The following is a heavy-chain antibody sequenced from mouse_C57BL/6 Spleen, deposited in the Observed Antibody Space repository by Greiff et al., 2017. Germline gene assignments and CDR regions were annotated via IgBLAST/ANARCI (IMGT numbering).Heavy chain of an antibody. CDR2: ISSGSSTI. CDR1: GFTFSDYG. J-gene: IGHJ1*03. CDR3: ARPVVAHWYFDV. V-gene: IGHV5-17*01. D-gene: IGHD1-1*01. Sequence: DVHLVESGGGLVKPGGSLKLSCAASGFTFSDYGMNWVRQAPEKGLEWVAYISSGSSTIYYADTVKGRFTISRDNAKNTLFLQMTSLRSEDTAMYYCARPVVAHWYFDVWGTGTTVTGSS.